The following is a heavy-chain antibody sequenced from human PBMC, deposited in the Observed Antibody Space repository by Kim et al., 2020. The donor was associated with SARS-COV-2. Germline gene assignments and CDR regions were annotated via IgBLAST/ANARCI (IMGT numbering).Heavy chain of an antibody. V-gene: IGHV1-46*01. CDR2: INPSGDFT. Sequence: ASVKVSCKASGYTFTNYWVHWVRQAPGQGLEWMGMINPSGDFTRYAQNFQGRLTTTFDTSTSTVYMEMSSLTSDDTAVYWCSRAWFHNFDSWGQGTVVTV. CDR1: GYTFTNYW. D-gene: IGHD3-10*01. J-gene: IGHJ4*02. CDR3: SRAWFHNFDS.